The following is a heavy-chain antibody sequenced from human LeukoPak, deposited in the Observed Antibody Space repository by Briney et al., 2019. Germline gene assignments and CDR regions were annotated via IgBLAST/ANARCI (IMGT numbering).Heavy chain of an antibody. V-gene: IGHV3-23*01. Sequence: GGSLRLSCAASGFTFSSYAMSWVRQAPGKGLEWVSAISGSGGSTYYADSVKGRFTISRDNSKNTLYLQMNSLRAEDTAVYYCAKAEDIVVVVAATSFDYWGQGPLVTVSS. D-gene: IGHD2-15*01. J-gene: IGHJ4*02. CDR2: ISGSGGST. CDR3: AKAEDIVVVVAATSFDY. CDR1: GFTFSSYA.